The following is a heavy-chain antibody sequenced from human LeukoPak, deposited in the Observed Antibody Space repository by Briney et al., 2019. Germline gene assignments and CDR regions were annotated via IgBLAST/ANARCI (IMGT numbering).Heavy chain of an antibody. V-gene: IGHV3-33*01. Sequence: PGGSLRLSCAASGFSLTDHGMHWVRQAPGKGLEWVAMIWFDGASQFYAESVEGRFLISRDTSNNTVYLQMNSLRVDDTAFYYCARAQVASRRGEFDFWGRGTLVAVSS. J-gene: IGHJ4*02. D-gene: IGHD3-16*01. CDR2: IWFDGASQ. CDR1: GFSLTDHG. CDR3: ARAQVASRRGEFDF.